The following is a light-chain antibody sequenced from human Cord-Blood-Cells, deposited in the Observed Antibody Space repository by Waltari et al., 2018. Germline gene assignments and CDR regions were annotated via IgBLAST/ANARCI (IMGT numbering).Light chain of an antibody. CDR2: GAS. V-gene: IGKV3-15*01. Sequence: ILMTQSAATLSVSPGERATTSCRASQSVSSKLAWDPQKPAQSTRILIHGASTRATGIPARFSGSGFGRGFTLTIMSLHSEDFADYYCRQYNNWPPYTFGPGTKLEIK. CDR1: QSVSSK. CDR3: RQYNNWPPYT. J-gene: IGKJ2*01.